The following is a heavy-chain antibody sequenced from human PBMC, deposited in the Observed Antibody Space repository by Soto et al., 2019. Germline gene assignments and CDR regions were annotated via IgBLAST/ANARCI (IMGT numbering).Heavy chain of an antibody. CDR3: AKDLAGYCSGGSCSYYGMDV. D-gene: IGHD2-15*01. Sequence: GGSLRLSCAASGFTFSSYGMHWVRQAPGKGLEWVAVISYDGSNKYYADSVKGRFTISRDNSKNTLYLQMNSLRAEDTAVYYCAKDLAGYCSGGSCSYYGMDVWGQGTTVTVSS. CDR2: ISYDGSNK. J-gene: IGHJ6*02. CDR1: GFTFSSYG. V-gene: IGHV3-30*18.